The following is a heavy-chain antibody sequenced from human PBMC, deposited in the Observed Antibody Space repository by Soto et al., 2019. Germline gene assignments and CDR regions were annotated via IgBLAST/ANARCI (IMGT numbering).Heavy chain of an antibody. CDR2: IKQDGSEK. J-gene: IGHJ6*02. Sequence: GGSLRLSCAASGFTFSSYWMSWVRQAPGKGLEWVANIKQDGSEKYYVDSVKGRFTISRDNAKNSLYLQMNSLRAEDTAVYYCARDRGVSSWYRYYYYGMDVWGQGTTVTVSS. CDR1: GFTFSSYW. D-gene: IGHD6-13*01. CDR3: ARDRGVSSWYRYYYYGMDV. V-gene: IGHV3-7*01.